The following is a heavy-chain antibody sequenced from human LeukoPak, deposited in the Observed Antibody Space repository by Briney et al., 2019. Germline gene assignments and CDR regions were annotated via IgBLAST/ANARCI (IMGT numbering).Heavy chain of an antibody. V-gene: IGHV6-1*01. D-gene: IGHD1-7*01. CDR3: ARDRGAFTWNSRFDS. CDR2: TYYRSKWYN. J-gene: IGHJ4*02. Sequence: SQTLSLTCALSGDSVSSNSVVWSWIRQSPSRGLEWLGRTYYRSKWYNDYAVSVKSRITINPDTSKNQFSLQLNSVTPEDTAVYFCARDRGAFTWNSRFDSWGQGTLVTVSS. CDR1: GDSVSSNSVV.